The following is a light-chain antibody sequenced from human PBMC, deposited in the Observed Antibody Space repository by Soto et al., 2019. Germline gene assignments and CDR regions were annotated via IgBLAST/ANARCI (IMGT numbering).Light chain of an antibody. V-gene: IGKV1-5*03. CDR2: SSS. CDR3: QQYQGFPFT. Sequence: DIQLTQSPSFLSASVGDRVIITCRASQYINTWLAWYQQKPGRAPKLLIYSSSSLESGVPSRFSGSGSGSEFTLTISSLQSDDFATYYCQQYQGFPFTFGQGTK. J-gene: IGKJ2*01. CDR1: QYINTW.